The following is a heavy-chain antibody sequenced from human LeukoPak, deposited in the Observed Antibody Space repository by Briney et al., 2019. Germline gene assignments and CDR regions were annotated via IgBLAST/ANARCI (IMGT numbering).Heavy chain of an antibody. Sequence: ASVKVSCKASGYTFTSYYMHWVRQAPGQGLEWMGIINPSGGSTSSAQKFQGRVTMTRATSTSTVYMELSSLRSEDTAVYYCLRDQRAYDILTGSDYWGQGTLVTVSS. V-gene: IGHV1-46*01. CDR2: INPSGGST. CDR1: GYTFTSYY. CDR3: LRDQRAYDILTGSDY. D-gene: IGHD3-9*01. J-gene: IGHJ4*02.